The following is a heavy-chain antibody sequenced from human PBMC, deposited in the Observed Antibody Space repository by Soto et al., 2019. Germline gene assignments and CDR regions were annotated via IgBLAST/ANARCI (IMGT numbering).Heavy chain of an antibody. CDR1: GFTFSNAW. Sequence: EVQLVESGGGLVKPGGSLRLSCAASGFTFSNAWMSWVRQAPGKGLEWVGRIKSKTDGGTTDYAAPVKGRFTISRDDSKNTLYLQMNSLKTEDTAVYYCTTDRYNWNDGAFDIWGQGTMVTFSS. CDR2: IKSKTDGGTT. D-gene: IGHD1-20*01. J-gene: IGHJ3*02. V-gene: IGHV3-15*01. CDR3: TTDRYNWNDGAFDI.